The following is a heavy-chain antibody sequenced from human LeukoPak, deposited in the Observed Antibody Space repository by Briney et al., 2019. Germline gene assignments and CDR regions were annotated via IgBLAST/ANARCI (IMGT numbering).Heavy chain of an antibody. J-gene: IGHJ5*02. CDR2: IYYSGST. CDR3: ARAGSLYGDYASWFDP. D-gene: IGHD4-17*01. V-gene: IGHV4-30-4*01. Sequence: PSQTLSLTCTVSGGSISSGDYYWSWIRQPPGKGLEWIGYIYYSGSTYYNPSLKSRVTISVDTSKNQFSLKLSSVTAADTAVYCCARAGSLYGDYASWFDPWGQGTLVTVSS. CDR1: GGSISSGDYY.